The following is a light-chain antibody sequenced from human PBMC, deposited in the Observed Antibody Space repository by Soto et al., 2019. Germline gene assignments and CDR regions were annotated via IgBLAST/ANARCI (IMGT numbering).Light chain of an antibody. CDR3: TSYAGTNNFVI. CDR1: SSDVGGYNY. CDR2: EVN. Sequence: QSALTQPPSASGSPGQSVTISCTGTSSDVGGYNYVSWYRQHPGKAPKLMIYEVNKRPSGVPDRLSGSKSGNTASLTVSGLQAEDEADYYCTSYAGTNNFVIFGGGTQLTVL. V-gene: IGLV2-8*01. J-gene: IGLJ2*01.